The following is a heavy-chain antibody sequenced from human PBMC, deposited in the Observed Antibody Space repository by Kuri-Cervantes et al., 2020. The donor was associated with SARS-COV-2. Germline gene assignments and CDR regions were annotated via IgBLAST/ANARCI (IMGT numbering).Heavy chain of an antibody. V-gene: IGHV3-30*02. CDR2: IRYDGSNK. Sequence: GESLKISCEASGFTFSESYMSWIRQAPGKGLEWVAFIRYDGSNKYYADSVKGRFTISRDNSKNTLYLQMNSLRAEDTAVYYCAKDPPPAGYWGQGTLVTVSS. CDR1: GFTFSESY. J-gene: IGHJ4*02. CDR3: AKDPPPAGY.